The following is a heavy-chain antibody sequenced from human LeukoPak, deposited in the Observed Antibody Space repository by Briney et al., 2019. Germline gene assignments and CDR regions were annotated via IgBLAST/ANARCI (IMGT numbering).Heavy chain of an antibody. V-gene: IGHV4-59*01. D-gene: IGHD6-19*01. CDR2: IYYSGTT. J-gene: IGHJ4*02. CDR1: GGSISSYY. CDR3: ARGYSSGYYYFDY. Sequence: RTSETLSLTCTVSGGSISSYYWSWIRQPPGKGLEWIGYIYYSGTTNYNPSLKSRVTISVDTSKNQFSLKLSSVTAADTAAYYCARGYSSGYYYFDYWGQGTLVTVSS.